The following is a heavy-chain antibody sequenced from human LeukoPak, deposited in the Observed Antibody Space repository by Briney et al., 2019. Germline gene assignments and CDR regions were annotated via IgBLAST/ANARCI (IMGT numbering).Heavy chain of an antibody. D-gene: IGHD2-15*01. J-gene: IGHJ2*01. Sequence: SETLSLTCTVSGGSISSYYWSWIRQPPGKGLEWIGYIYYSGSTNYNPSLKSRVTISVDTSKNQFSLKLSSVTAADTAVYYCAREKGYCSGGSCYYWYFDLWGRGTLVTVSS. V-gene: IGHV4-59*01. CDR1: GGSISSYY. CDR3: AREKGYCSGGSCYYWYFDL. CDR2: IYYSGST.